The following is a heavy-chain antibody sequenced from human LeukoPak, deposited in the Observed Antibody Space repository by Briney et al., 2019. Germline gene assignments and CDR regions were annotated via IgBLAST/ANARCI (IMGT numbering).Heavy chain of an antibody. CDR2: ISGYNGNT. J-gene: IGHJ4*02. V-gene: IGHV1-18*01. Sequence: GASVKVSCKASTYTFTRYGISWVRQAPGQGLEWMGWISGYNGNTNYAQKFLGRVSMTADTATSTAYMELRSLRSDDTAVYYCARTIVGAIDYWGQGTLVTVSS. CDR3: ARTIVGAIDY. D-gene: IGHD1-26*01. CDR1: TYTFTRYG.